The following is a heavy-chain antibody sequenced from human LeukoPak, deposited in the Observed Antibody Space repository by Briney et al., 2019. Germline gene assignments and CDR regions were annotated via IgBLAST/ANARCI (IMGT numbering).Heavy chain of an antibody. J-gene: IGHJ4*02. V-gene: IGHV4-30-4*08. CDR2: IYYSGST. Sequence: SETLSLTCTVSGGSISSGDYYWSWIRQPPGKGLEWIGYIYYSGSTYYNPSLKRRVTMSVDTSKNQFSLKLSSVTAADTAVYYCARGDYDSSGYYFDYWGQGTLVTVSS. CDR3: ARGDYDSSGYYFDY. D-gene: IGHD3-22*01. CDR1: GGSISSGDYY.